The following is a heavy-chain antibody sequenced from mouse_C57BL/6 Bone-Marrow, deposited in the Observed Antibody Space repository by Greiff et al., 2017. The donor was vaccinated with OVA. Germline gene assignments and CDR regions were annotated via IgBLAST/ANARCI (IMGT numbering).Heavy chain of an antibody. CDR3: AKYGDYYYGSSSYFDY. V-gene: IGHV7-3*01. CDR2: IRNKANGYTT. CDR1: GFTFTDYY. J-gene: IGHJ2*01. D-gene: IGHD1-1*01. Sequence: EVKVVESGGGLVQPGGSLSLSCAASGFTFTDYYMSWVRQPPGKALEWLGFIRNKANGYTTEYSASVKGRFTISRDTSQSILYLQMNALRAEDSATDYGAKYGDYYYGSSSYFDYWGQGTTLTVSS.